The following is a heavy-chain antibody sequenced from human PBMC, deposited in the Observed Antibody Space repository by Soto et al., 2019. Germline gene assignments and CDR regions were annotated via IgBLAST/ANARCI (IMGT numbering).Heavy chain of an antibody. CDR2: ISAYNGNT. J-gene: IGHJ5*02. CDR3: ARDQYDGSGSYANWFDP. D-gene: IGHD3-10*01. V-gene: IGHV1-18*01. CDR1: GYTFTSYG. Sequence: QVQLVQSGAEVKKPGASVKVSCKASGYTFTSYGISWVRQAPGQGLEWMGWISAYNGNTNYAQKLQGRVTMTTDTSTSTGYMELRSVRSYDTAVYYCARDQYDGSGSYANWFDPWGQGTLVIVSA.